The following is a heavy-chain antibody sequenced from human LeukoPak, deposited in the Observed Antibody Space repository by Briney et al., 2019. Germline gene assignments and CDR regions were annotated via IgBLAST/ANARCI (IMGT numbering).Heavy chain of an antibody. CDR3: ARDGTAAGPTPSMDV. Sequence: SETLSLTCTVSGGSISSGGYYWSWIRQPPGKGLEWIGYIYHSGSTYYNPSLKSRVTISVDRSKNQFSLKLSSVTAADTAVYYCARDGTAAGPTPSMDVWGKGTTVTVSS. D-gene: IGHD6-13*01. V-gene: IGHV4-30-2*01. CDR1: GGSISSGGYY. J-gene: IGHJ6*03. CDR2: IYHSGST.